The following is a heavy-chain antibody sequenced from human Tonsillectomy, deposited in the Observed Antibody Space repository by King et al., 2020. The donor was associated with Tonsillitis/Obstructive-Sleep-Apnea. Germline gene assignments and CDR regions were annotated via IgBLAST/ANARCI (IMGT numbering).Heavy chain of an antibody. D-gene: IGHD2-2*01. V-gene: IGHV4-59*08. Sequence: VQLQESGPGLVKPSETLSLTCTVSDGSISSYYWSWIRQPPGKGLEWIGYIYYSGSTNYNPSLKSRVTISVDTSKNQFSLKLSSVTAADTAVYYCARRDCSSTSCYGRWFDPWGQGTLVTVSS. J-gene: IGHJ5*02. CDR3: ARRDCSSTSCYGRWFDP. CDR2: IYYSGST. CDR1: DGSISSYY.